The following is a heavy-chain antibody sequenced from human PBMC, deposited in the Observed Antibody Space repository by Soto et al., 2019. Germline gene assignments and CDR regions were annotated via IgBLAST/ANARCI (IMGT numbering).Heavy chain of an antibody. CDR3: ARGQRWLYGYVFDI. J-gene: IGHJ3*02. CDR1: GYSISSGYY. CDR2: IYHSGST. Sequence: SETLSLTCAVSGYSISSGYYWGWIRQPPGKGLEWIGSIYHSGSTYYNPSLKSRVTISVDTSKNQFSLKLSSVTAADTAVYYCARGQRWLYGYVFDIWGQGTMVTVSS. D-gene: IGHD5-18*01. V-gene: IGHV4-38-2*01.